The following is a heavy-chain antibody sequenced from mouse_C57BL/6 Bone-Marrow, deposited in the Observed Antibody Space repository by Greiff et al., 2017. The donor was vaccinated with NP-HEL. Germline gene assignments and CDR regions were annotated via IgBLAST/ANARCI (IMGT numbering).Heavy chain of an antibody. D-gene: IGHD2-4*01. CDR1: GYTFTSYW. J-gene: IGHJ4*01. V-gene: IGHV1-69*01. CDR2: IDPSDSYT. CDR3: ARAVYYDYGYAMDY. Sequence: QVQLQQSGAELVMPGASVKLSCKASGYTFTSYWMHWVKQRPGQGLEWIGKIDPSDSYTNYNQKFKGKSTLTVAKSSSTAYMQLSSLTSEDSAVYYCARAVYYDYGYAMDYWGQGTSVTVSS.